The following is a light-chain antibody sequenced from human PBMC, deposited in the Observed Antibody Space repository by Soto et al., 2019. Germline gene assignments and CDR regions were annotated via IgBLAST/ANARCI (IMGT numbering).Light chain of an antibody. J-gene: IGKJ2*01. CDR1: QSVNQK. CDR3: QKFNNWPHT. Sequence: EIVLTQSPATLSVSPGERATLSCRASQSVNQKLGWYQQKPGQAPRLLIYVASYRATGIPAMFSGSASGTEYTLTISNLQAEDFAVYYCQKFNNWPHTFGQGTRLEIK. V-gene: IGKV3-15*01. CDR2: VAS.